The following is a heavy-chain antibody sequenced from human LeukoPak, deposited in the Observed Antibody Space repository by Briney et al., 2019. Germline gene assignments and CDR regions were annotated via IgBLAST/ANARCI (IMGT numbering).Heavy chain of an antibody. CDR2: IDPSGST. D-gene: IGHD6-13*01. V-gene: IGHV4-4*07. J-gene: IGHJ4*02. CDR1: GGSFSGYY. Sequence: SETLTLTCAVYGGSFSGYYWSWIRQPAGKGLEWIGRIDPSGSTNYNPSLKSRVTMSIDTSKNQFALKLNSVTAADTAVYYCAKEGAAPGPDFDYWGQGTLVIVSS. CDR3: AKEGAAPGPDFDY.